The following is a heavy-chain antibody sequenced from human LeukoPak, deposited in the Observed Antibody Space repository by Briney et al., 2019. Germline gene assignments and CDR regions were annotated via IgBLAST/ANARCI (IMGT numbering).Heavy chain of an antibody. CDR2: INRNGDNT. CDR3: AREFRNGPFNC. CDR1: GFTFDDYG. V-gene: IGHV3-20*04. D-gene: IGHD2-8*01. J-gene: IGHJ4*02. Sequence: GGSLRLSCEASGFTFDDYGMSWVRQVPGKGLEWVSGINRNGDNTDHADSVKGRFTISRDNAKNSHFLQMNSLRVEDTAFYYSAREFRNGPFNCWGQGTLLTLSS.